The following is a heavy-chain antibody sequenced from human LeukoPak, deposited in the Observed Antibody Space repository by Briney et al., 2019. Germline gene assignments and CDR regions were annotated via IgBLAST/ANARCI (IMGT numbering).Heavy chain of an antibody. CDR3: ARAYDSSGYYYPKFDC. CDR2: ISSSSSYI. V-gene: IGHV3-21*01. CDR1: GFTFSSYS. J-gene: IGHJ4*02. D-gene: IGHD3-22*01. Sequence: PGGSLRLSCAASGFTFSSYSMNWVRQAPGKGLEWVSSISSSSSYIYYADSVKGRFTISRDNAKNSLYLQMNSLRAEDTAVYYCARAYDSSGYYYPKFDCWGQGTLVTVSS.